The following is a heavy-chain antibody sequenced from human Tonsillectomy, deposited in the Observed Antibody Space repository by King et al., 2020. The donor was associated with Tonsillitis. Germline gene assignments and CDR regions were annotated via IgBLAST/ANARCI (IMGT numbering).Heavy chain of an antibody. Sequence: QVQLVESGGGLVKPGGSLRLSCAASGFTFSDYYISWIRQAPGKGLEWLSYISGSNIYTNYADSVKGRFTISRDNAKNSAYLQMNSLRAEDTAVYYCARAGDVYSHSDFWGQGTLVTVSS. CDR1: GFTFSDYY. CDR3: ARAGDVYSHSDF. D-gene: IGHD5-24*01. CDR2: ISGSNIYT. J-gene: IGHJ4*02. V-gene: IGHV3-11*06.